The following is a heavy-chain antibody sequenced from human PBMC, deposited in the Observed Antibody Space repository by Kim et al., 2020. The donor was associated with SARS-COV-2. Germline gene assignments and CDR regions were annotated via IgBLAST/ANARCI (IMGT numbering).Heavy chain of an antibody. V-gene: IGHV1-8*01. CDR1: GYTFISYD. Sequence: ASVKVSCKASGYTFISYDINWVRQATGQGLEWMGWMNPNSGNTGYAQKFQGRVTMTRNTSISTAYMELSSLRSEDTAVYYCARALNWNDAGDMYYFDYWGQGTLVTVSX. J-gene: IGHJ4*02. D-gene: IGHD1-1*01. CDR3: ARALNWNDAGDMYYFDY. CDR2: MNPNSGNT.